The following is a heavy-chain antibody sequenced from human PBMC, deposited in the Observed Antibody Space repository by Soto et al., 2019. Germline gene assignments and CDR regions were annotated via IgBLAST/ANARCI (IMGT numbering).Heavy chain of an antibody. V-gene: IGHV3-23*01. Sequence: GGSLRLSCAASGFTFSSYAMSWVRQAPGKGLEWVSAISGSGGSTYYADSVKGRFTISRDNSKNTLYLQMNSLRAEDTAVYYCAKWELYDVWSGYYKGQFDYWGQGTLVTVSS. CDR3: AKWELYDVWSGYYKGQFDY. J-gene: IGHJ4*02. CDR1: GFTFSSYA. D-gene: IGHD3-3*01. CDR2: ISGSGGST.